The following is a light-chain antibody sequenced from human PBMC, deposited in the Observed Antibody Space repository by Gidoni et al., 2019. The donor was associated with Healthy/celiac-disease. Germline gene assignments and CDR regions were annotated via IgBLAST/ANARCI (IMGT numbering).Light chain of an antibody. Sequence: EIVLTQSPATMSLSPGERATLSCRASQSLNNRFLAWYQQKPGLAPRLLVYYAASRATGIPDRFSATGSGTDFTLTISRLEPEDFAVYYCQQYDSAPLGFGGGTRVDI. CDR3: QQYDSAPLG. CDR1: QSLNNRF. CDR2: YAA. J-gene: IGKJ4*01. V-gene: IGKV3D-20*01.